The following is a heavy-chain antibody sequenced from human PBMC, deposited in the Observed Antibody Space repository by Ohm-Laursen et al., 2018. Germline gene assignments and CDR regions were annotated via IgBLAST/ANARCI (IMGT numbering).Heavy chain of an antibody. CDR2: IYYSGST. CDR3: ARELAYYDSSGLDAFDI. V-gene: IGHV4-59*13. Sequence: SQRLSLTCTVSSGSISSYYWSCIPQPPGKGLEWIGYIYYSGSTNYNPSLKSRVTISVDTSKNQFSLKLSSVTAADTAVYYCARELAYYDSSGLDAFDIWGQGTMVTVSS. D-gene: IGHD3-22*01. J-gene: IGHJ3*02. CDR1: SGSISSYY.